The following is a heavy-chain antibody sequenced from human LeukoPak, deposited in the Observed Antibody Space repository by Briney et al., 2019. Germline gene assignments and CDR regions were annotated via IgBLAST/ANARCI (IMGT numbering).Heavy chain of an antibody. Sequence: SETLSLTCAVYGGSFSGYYWSWIRQPPGKGLEWIGEINHSGSTNYNPSLKSRVTISVDTSKNQFSLKLSSVTAADTAVYYCARAYSSSWYDYWGQGTLVTVSS. CDR1: GGSFSGYY. J-gene: IGHJ4*02. D-gene: IGHD6-13*01. CDR2: INHSGST. CDR3: ARAYSSSWYDY. V-gene: IGHV4-34*01.